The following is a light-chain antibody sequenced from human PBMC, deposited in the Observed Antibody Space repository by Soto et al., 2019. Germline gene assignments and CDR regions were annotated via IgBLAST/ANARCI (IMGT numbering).Light chain of an antibody. CDR2: AAS. CDR3: QQYNSFPWT. Sequence: DIQMTQSPSSLTASLGDRVTITCRASRTIDNYLNWYQQKTGKAPKLLIYAASTLQSGVPSRFNGSRYETEFNLTIRNLQTDDFATYYCQQYNSFPWTFGLGTKVDIK. J-gene: IGKJ1*01. CDR1: RTIDNY. V-gene: IGKV1-17*02.